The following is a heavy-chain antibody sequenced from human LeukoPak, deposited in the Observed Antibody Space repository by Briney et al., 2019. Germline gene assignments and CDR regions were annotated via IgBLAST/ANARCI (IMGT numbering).Heavy chain of an antibody. CDR3: ARTFYGSGSYYNAPFDY. CDR2: INHSGST. J-gene: IGHJ4*02. Sequence: SETLSLTCAVYDGSFSGYYWSWIRQPPGKGLEWIGEINHSGSTNYNPSLKSRVTISLDTSKSQFSLKLSSVTAADTAVYYCARTFYGSGSYYNAPFDYWGQGTLVTVSS. V-gene: IGHV4-34*01. D-gene: IGHD3-10*01. CDR1: DGSFSGYY.